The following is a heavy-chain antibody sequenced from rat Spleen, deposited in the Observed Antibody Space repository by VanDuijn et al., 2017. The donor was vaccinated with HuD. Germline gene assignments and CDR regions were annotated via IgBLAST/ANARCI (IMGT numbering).Heavy chain of an antibody. D-gene: IGHD1-10*01. V-gene: IGHV3-3*01. CDR3: ARSPYNNHWFTY. J-gene: IGHJ3*01. CDR2: INSAGST. Sequence: EVQLQESGPGLVKPSQSLSLTCSVTFYSITSSYRWNWIRKFPGNKLEWMGYINSAGSTNYNPSLRSRISISRVTSKNQFFLQVNSVTSEDTATYYCARSPYNNHWFTYWGQGTLVTVSS. CDR1: FYSITSSYR.